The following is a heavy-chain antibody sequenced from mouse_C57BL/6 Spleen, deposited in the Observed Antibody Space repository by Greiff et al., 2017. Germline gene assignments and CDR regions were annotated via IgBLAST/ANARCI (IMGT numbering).Heavy chain of an antibody. D-gene: IGHD1-1*01. CDR3: TTEVLRYFDY. CDR1: GFNIKDDY. CDR2: IDPENGDT. V-gene: IGHV14-4*01. Sequence: VQLQQSGAELVRPGASVKLSCTASGFNIKDDYMHWVKQRPEQGLEWIGWIDPENGDTEYASKLQGKATITADTSSNTAYLQLSSLTSEDTAVYYCTTEVLRYFDYWGQGTTLTVSS. J-gene: IGHJ2*01.